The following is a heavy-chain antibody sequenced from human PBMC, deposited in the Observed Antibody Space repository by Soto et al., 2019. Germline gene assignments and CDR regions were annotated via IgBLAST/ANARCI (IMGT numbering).Heavy chain of an antibody. Sequence: QVTLKESGPVLVKPTETLTLTCTVSGFSLNNAKMAVTWIRQPPGKAPEWLAHIFSNDERTHSPPLKSRLTISKDTSKSQVVLTMTNMDPMDTGTYYCARLNDDGGSSYYFDYWGQGTLVTVSS. CDR1: GFSLNNAKMA. D-gene: IGHD4-17*01. V-gene: IGHV2-26*01. CDR3: ARLNDDGGSSYYFDY. CDR2: IFSNDER. J-gene: IGHJ4*02.